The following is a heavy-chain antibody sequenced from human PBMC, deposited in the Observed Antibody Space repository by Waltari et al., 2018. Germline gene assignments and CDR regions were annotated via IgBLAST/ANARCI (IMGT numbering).Heavy chain of an antibody. CDR1: GFTFSSYW. J-gene: IGHJ4*02. CDR3: ARDYVSSSWYLDY. V-gene: IGHV3-7*01. CDR2: IKQDGSEK. D-gene: IGHD6-13*01. Sequence: VQLVESGGGLVQPGGSLRLSCAASGFTFSSYWMSWVRQAPGKGLEWVANIKQDGSEKYYVDSVKGRFTIARDNAKNSLYLQMNSLRAEDTAVYYCARDYVSSSWYLDYWGQGTLVTVSS.